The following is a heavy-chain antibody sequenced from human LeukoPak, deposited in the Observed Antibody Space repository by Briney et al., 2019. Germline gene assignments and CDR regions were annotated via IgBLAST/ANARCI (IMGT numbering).Heavy chain of an antibody. CDR2: VYYSGSI. J-gene: IGHJ4*02. V-gene: IGHV4-59*01. D-gene: IGHD1-26*01. CDR1: GGSINNYY. CDR3: AREPIVGATNLFDY. Sequence: TLSLTCTVSGGSINNYYWSWIRQPPGKGLEWMGYVYYSGSINYNPSLKSRLTISVDTSKNQFSLKLSSVTAADTAVYYCAREPIVGATNLFDYWGQGTLVTVSS.